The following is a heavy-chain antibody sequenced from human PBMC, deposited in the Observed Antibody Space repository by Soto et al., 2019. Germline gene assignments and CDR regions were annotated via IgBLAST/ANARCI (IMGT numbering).Heavy chain of an antibody. V-gene: IGHV4-4*07. CDR2: VFPGGPT. Sequence: SETLSLTCTVSGDPITSYFWTWLRQPAGKGLEWIGHVFPGGPTSHNSSLKSRVSMSVDTSKNQFSLTLTSVAAADTAVYYCARTLSGFTYGSRQFYFDYWGQGTLVTVSS. CDR3: ARTLSGFTYGSRQFYFDY. CDR1: GDPITSYF. D-gene: IGHD3-10*01. J-gene: IGHJ4*02.